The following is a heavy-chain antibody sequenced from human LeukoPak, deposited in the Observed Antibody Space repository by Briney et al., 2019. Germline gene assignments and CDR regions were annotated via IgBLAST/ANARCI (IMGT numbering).Heavy chain of an antibody. CDR2: INHSGST. CDR1: GGSFSVYY. V-gene: IGHV4-34*01. CDR3: ARGLKYWIQLWSPDDAFDI. J-gene: IGHJ3*02. Sequence: SETLSLTCAVFGGSFSVYYWSWIRQPPGKGLEWIGEINHSGSTNYNPSLKSRVTISVDTSKNQFSLKLSSVTAADTAVYYCARGLKYWIQLWSPDDAFDIWGQGTMVTVSS. D-gene: IGHD5-18*01.